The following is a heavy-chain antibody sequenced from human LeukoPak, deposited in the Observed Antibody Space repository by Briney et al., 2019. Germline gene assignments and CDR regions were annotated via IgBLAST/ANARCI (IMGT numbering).Heavy chain of an antibody. CDR3: ARDPIHDSSGWYTTYYFDY. Sequence: PGGSLRLSCAASGFTFSTYWMSWVRQAPGKGLEWVANVKQDGSEKYYVDSVKGRFTISRDNAKNSLYLQMNSLRAEDTAVYYCARDPIHDSSGWYTTYYFDYWGQGTLVTVSS. V-gene: IGHV3-7*01. CDR1: GFTFSTYW. CDR2: VKQDGSEK. J-gene: IGHJ4*02. D-gene: IGHD6-19*01.